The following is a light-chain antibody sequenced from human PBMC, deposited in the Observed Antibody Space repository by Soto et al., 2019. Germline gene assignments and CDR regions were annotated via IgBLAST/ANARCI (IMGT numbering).Light chain of an antibody. CDR1: SSDFGGYNY. V-gene: IGLV2-14*01. Sequence: QSALTQPASVSGSPGQSITISCTGTSSDFGGYNYVSWYQQHPGKAPKLMIYDISNRPSGVSNRFSGSKSGNTASLTISGLQAEDEADYYCSSYTGSRLWVFGGGTKPPS. CDR2: DIS. CDR3: SSYTGSRLWV. J-gene: IGLJ3*02.